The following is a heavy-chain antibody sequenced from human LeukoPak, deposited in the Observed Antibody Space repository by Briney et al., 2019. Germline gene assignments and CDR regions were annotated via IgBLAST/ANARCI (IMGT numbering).Heavy chain of an antibody. CDR2: ISGSGGST. CDR3: ARCVTGWPNWFAP. D-gene: IGHD6-19*01. V-gene: IGHV3-23*01. CDR1: GFTFSNKA. J-gene: IGHJ5*02. Sequence: GGSLRLSCAASGFTFSNKAMSWVRQAPGQGLEWVSTISGSGGSTYYADFVRGRFTISRDNSKNTLYLQLNGLRVEDTAIYYCARCVTGWPNWFAPWGQGTLVTVSS.